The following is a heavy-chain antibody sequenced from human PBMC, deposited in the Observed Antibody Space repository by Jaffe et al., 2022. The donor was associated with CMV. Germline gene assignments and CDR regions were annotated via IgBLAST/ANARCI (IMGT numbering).Heavy chain of an antibody. J-gene: IGHJ4*02. CDR3: AKRMSTDFFFDY. Sequence: EIQLLESGGGLVQPGGSLRLSCAASGFSFSNYAMSWVRQAPGKGLEWVSAVVVSGGGTVYADSVQGRFTISRDNSRKMVFLQMNSLRVEDTAVYYCAKRMSTDFFFDYWGPGTVVTVAS. CDR2: VVVSGGGT. CDR1: GFSFSNYA. V-gene: IGHV3-23*01. D-gene: IGHD4-4*01.